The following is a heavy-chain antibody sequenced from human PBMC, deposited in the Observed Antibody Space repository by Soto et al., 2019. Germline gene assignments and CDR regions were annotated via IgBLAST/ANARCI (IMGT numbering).Heavy chain of an antibody. Sequence: QVLLMQSGAEVKKPGSSVKVSCTSSGGPFSSYGISWVRQVPGQGLEWLGGIIPLFGTPSYARKFQDRLTISADKSTTTAYMELSSLTSEDTAMYFCARDGTIQMANFDFWGQGTLVTVSS. J-gene: IGHJ4*02. V-gene: IGHV1-69*06. D-gene: IGHD1-1*01. CDR2: IIPLFGTP. CDR3: ARDGTIQMANFDF. CDR1: GGPFSSYG.